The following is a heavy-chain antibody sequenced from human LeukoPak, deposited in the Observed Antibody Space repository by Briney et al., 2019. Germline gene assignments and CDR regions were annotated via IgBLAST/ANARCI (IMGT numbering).Heavy chain of an antibody. V-gene: IGHV4-59*01. CDR2: IYYSGST. CDR3: ERGGVATIKRGYYSDY. D-gene: IGHD5-12*01. Sequence: SETLSLTCTVSGGSISSYYWSWIRQPPGKGLEWIGYIYYSGSTNYNPSLKSRVTISVDTSKNQFSLKLSSVTAADTAVYYCERGGVATIKRGYYSDYWGQGTLVTVSS. J-gene: IGHJ4*02. CDR1: GGSISSYY.